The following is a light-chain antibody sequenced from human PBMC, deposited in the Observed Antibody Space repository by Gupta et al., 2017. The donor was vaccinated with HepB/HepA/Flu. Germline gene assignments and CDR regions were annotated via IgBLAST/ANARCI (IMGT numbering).Light chain of an antibody. CDR1: QGINNY. V-gene: IGKV1-9*01. Sequence: DIQSSQSPSFLSESVGDRVTISCRASQGINNYLAWYQQKPGKAPKLLIYAAFTLQSGVPSRFSGSASGTEFTLTISSLQPEDFATYYCQQSEAYPVTFGQGTRLDLK. CDR2: AAF. J-gene: IGKJ5*01. CDR3: QQSEAYPVT.